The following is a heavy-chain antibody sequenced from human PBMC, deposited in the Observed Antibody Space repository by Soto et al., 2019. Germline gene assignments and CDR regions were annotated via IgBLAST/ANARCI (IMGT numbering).Heavy chain of an antibody. CDR2: INHSGST. V-gene: IGHV4-34*01. J-gene: IGHJ6*02. Sequence: ASETLSLTCAVYGGSFSGYYWSWIRQPPGKGLEWIGEINHSGSTNYNPSLKSRVTISVDTSKNQFSLKLSSVTAADTAVYYCARGRYDSSGYYSEGMDVWGQGTTVTVSS. D-gene: IGHD3-22*01. CDR3: ARGRYDSSGYYSEGMDV. CDR1: GGSFSGYY.